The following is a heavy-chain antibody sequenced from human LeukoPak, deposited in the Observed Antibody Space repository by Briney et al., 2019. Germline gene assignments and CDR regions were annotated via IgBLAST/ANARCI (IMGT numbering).Heavy chain of an antibody. V-gene: IGHV1-18*04. CDR2: ISAYNGNT. CDR3: ARDRAWFGELPSQL. CDR1: GYTFTSYG. Sequence: ASVKVSCKASGYTFTSYGISWVRQAPGQGLEWMGWISAYNGNTKYAQKLQGRVTMTTDTSTSTAYMELRSLRSDDTAVYYCARDRAWFGELPSQLWGQGTLVTVSS. J-gene: IGHJ4*02. D-gene: IGHD3-10*01.